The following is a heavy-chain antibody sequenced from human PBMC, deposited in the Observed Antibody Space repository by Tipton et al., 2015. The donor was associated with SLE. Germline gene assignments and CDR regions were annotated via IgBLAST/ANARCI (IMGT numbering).Heavy chain of an antibody. CDR3: ARETYCSSTSCYPSAGMDV. CDR2: ISYDGSNK. J-gene: IGHJ6*02. D-gene: IGHD2-2*01. CDR1: GFTFSSYA. V-gene: IGHV3-30-3*01. Sequence: SLRLSCAASGFTFSSYAMHWVRQAPGKGLEWVAVISYDGSNKYYADSVKGRFTISRDNSKNTLYLQMNSLRAEDTAVYYCARETYCSSTSCYPSAGMDVWGQGTTVTVSS.